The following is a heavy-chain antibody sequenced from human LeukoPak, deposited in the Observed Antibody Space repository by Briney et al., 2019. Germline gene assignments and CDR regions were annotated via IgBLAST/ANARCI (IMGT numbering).Heavy chain of an antibody. CDR1: GFTFSRYS. Sequence: GGSLRLSCAASGFTFSRYSMNWVRQAPGKGLEGVSSITDRSGYIFYANTVKGRFTVSRDDAKDSVDLQMNSMRVEDTAVYYCARDLRDWGQGTVVTVSS. CDR3: ARDLRD. J-gene: IGHJ3*01. CDR2: ITDRSGYI. V-gene: IGHV3-21*01.